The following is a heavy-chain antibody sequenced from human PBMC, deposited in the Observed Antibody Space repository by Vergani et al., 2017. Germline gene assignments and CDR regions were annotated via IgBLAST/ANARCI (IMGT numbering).Heavy chain of an antibody. J-gene: IGHJ4*02. CDR2: ISYDGSRT. CDR1: GFLFSTYP. V-gene: IGHV3-30-3*01. Sequence: VQLVESGGGVVQPGASLRLSCKTSGFLFSTYPLHWVRQAPGKELEWVAVISYDGSRTFYADSLKGRFTISRDNSENTLYLQINSLRAEDTAVYYCARDIQYCYDSRDYSYYFESWGQGTLVTVSS. CDR3: ARDIQYCYDSRDYSYYFES. D-gene: IGHD3-22*01.